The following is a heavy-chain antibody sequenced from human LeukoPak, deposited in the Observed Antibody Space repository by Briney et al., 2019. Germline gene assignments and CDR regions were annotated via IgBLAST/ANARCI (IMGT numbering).Heavy chain of an antibody. CDR1: GFSLSTSGVG. CDR2: IYWNNDK. D-gene: IGHD4-17*01. CDR3: AHGLDYGDYFDY. Sequence: SGPTLVKPTQTLTLTCTFSGFSLSTSGVGVGWIRQPPGKALEWLALIYWNNDKRYRPSLKTRLTITKDTSKNQVFLIMTNMDPVDTATYFCAHGLDYGDYFDYWGQGTLVTVSS. J-gene: IGHJ4*02. V-gene: IGHV2-5*01.